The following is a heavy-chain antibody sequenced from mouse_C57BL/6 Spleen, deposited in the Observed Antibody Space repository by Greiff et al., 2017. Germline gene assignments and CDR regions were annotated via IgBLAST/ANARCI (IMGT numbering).Heavy chain of an antibody. CDR2: IRNKANGYTT. CDR1: GFTFTDYY. J-gene: IGHJ1*03. CDR3: ARSDYLHWYFDV. Sequence: EVMLVESGGGLVQPGGSLSLSCAASGFTFTDYYMSWVRQPPGKALEWLGFIRNKANGYTTEYSASVKGRFTISRDNSQSILYLQMNALRAEDSATYYCARSDYLHWYFDVWGTGTTVTVSS. V-gene: IGHV7-3*01. D-gene: IGHD5-5*01.